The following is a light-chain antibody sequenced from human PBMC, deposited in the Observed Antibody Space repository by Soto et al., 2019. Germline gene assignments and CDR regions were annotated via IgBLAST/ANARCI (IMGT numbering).Light chain of an antibody. V-gene: IGKV3-15*01. Sequence: EIVMTQSPATLSLSPGERATLSCRASQSLTTDLAWYQQKPGQPPRLLIYGASTRATDFPARFSGSGSGTEFTLTISSLQSEDFATYYCQQYFTYPYTFGQGTKLEI. CDR3: QQYFTYPYT. CDR1: QSLTTD. J-gene: IGKJ2*01. CDR2: GAS.